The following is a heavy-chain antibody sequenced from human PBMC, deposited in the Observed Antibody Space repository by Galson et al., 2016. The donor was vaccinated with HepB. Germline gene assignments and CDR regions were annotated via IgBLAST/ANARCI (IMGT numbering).Heavy chain of an antibody. J-gene: IGHJ6*03. CDR3: TRSPWYYYYVDV. CDR2: TYYRSKWYN. V-gene: IGHV6-1*01. Sequence: SETLSLTCAISGDSVSSNTAAWNWIRQSPSRGLEWLGRTYYRSKWYNDYAVAVKSRITINPDTSKNQFSLQLNSLTPEDTAIYYCTRSPWYYYYVDVWGKGTTVTVSS. CDR1: GDSVSSNTAA.